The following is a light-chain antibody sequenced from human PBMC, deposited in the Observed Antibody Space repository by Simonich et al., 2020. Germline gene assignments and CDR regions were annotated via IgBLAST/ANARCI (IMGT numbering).Light chain of an antibody. J-gene: IGKJ3*01. CDR2: KAS. CDR1: QGISSW. V-gene: IGKV1-5*03. CDR3: QQYNSYSPSYT. Sequence: DIQMTQSPSTLSASVGDRVTITCRASQGISSWLAWYQQKPGKAPKLLIYKASSLESGVPSRVSGSGSGTEFTLTISSLQPDDFATYYCQQYNSYSPSYTFGPGTKVDIK.